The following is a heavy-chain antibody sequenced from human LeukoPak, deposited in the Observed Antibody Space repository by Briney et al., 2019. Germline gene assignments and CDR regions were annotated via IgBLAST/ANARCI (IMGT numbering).Heavy chain of an antibody. CDR2: IYYSGST. J-gene: IGHJ5*02. CDR1: GGSISRSSYY. D-gene: IGHD3-9*01. V-gene: IGHV4-39*01. CDR3: ARHLVTMPFDP. Sequence: SEALSLTCTVSGGSISRSSYYWGWIRQPPGKGLGWIGSIYYSGSTYYNPSLKSRVTISVDTSKNQFSLKLSSVTAADTAVYYCARHLVTMPFDPWGQGTLVTVSS.